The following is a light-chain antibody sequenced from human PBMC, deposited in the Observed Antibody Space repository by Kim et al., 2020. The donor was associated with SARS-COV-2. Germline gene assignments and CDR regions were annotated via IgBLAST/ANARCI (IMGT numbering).Light chain of an antibody. Sequence: LSPGERATLSCRASQTVNNNFLAWYQQKPGQPPRLLIYGASTRATGIPDRFSGGGSGTDFILTLSRLEPEDFAVYYCQQYGESLTFGGGTKVEIK. CDR1: QTVNNNF. V-gene: IGKV3-20*01. J-gene: IGKJ4*01. CDR3: QQYGESLT. CDR2: GAS.